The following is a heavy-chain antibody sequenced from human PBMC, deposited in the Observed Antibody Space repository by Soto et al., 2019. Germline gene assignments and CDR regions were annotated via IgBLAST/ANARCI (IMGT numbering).Heavy chain of an antibody. J-gene: IGHJ5*02. CDR1: GASLISLDYY. D-gene: IGHD3-10*01. V-gene: IGHV4-30-4*01. CDR2: IYHTGAT. CDR3: SIGAVVSLVRGVMGGNWFDP. Sequence: QVQLQESGPGLVRPSQTLSLTCTVSGASLISLDYYWTWIRQPPGKVLDWIGHIYHTGATYYNQSHDSRVVMSVDTAKNHFSLPWSSVTAADTAGFYCSIGAVVSLVRGVMGGNWFDPWGKGTLVTVSS.